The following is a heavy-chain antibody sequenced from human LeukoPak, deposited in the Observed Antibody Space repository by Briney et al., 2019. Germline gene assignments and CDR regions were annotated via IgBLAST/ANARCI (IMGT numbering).Heavy chain of an antibody. CDR2: ISPYNENT. D-gene: IGHD4-11*01. CDR1: GYTFIRNG. J-gene: IGHJ6*03. Sequence: ASVKVSCKASGYTFIRNGISWVRQAPGQGLEWMGWISPYNENTKYLQKLQGRVTLTTDTSTSTAYMELRSLTSEDTAVYYCARMNDYSNYVVAGGVEYYYYYYMDVWGKGTTVTVSS. V-gene: IGHV1-18*01. CDR3: ARMNDYSNYVVAGGVEYYYYYYMDV.